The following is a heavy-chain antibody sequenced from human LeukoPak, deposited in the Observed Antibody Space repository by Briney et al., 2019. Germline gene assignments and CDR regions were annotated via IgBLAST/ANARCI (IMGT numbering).Heavy chain of an antibody. D-gene: IGHD1-26*01. J-gene: IGHJ4*02. CDR2: IYHSGST. Sequence: SETLSLTCTVSGYSISSGYYWGWIRQPPGKGLEWIGSIYHSGSTYYNPSLKSRVTISVDTSKNQFSLKLSSVTAADTAVYYCARTYSGSYVDYWGQGTLVTVSS. V-gene: IGHV4-38-2*02. CDR3: ARTYSGSYVDY. CDR1: GYSISSGYY.